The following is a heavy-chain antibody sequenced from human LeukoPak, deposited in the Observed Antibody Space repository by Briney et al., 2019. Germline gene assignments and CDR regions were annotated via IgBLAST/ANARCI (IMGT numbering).Heavy chain of an antibody. CDR3: AADPDPYCSGGSCYSGDY. V-gene: IGHV1-58*02. D-gene: IGHD2-15*01. Sequence: GTSVTVSFTASGFTFTISAMQWVRQARGQRLEWIGWIVVGSGNTNYTQKFQERVTITRDMSTSTAYMELSSLRSEDTAVYYCAADPDPYCSGGSCYSGDYWGQGTLVTVSS. CDR2: IVVGSGNT. J-gene: IGHJ4*02. CDR1: GFTFTISA.